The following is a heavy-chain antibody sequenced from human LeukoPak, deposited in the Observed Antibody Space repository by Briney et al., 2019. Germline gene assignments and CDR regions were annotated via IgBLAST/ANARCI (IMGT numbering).Heavy chain of an antibody. D-gene: IGHD2-15*01. Sequence: ASVKVSCKASGYIFTASYIHWVRQAPRQGLEWMGWINPNIGGTSFAKKFQGRVTLTRDTSITTTYLELTGLRSDDTAVYFCARGDCSGVSCYSVDSWGQRTLVTVSS. V-gene: IGHV1-2*02. CDR3: ARGDCSGVSCYSVDS. J-gene: IGHJ4*02. CDR1: GYIFTASY. CDR2: INPNIGGT.